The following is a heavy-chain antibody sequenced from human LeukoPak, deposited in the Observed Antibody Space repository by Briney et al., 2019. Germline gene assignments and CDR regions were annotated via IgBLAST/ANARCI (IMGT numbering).Heavy chain of an antibody. V-gene: IGHV1-46*01. CDR2: INPSGGST. D-gene: IGHD3-3*01. CDR1: GYTFTSYY. Sequence: GGSVKLSCKASGYTFTSYYMHWVRQAPGQGLEWMAIINPSGGSTSYAQKVEGRFTITRDTSTSTVYLELSSLRSEDTAVYYCARGSTLEYYDFWSGYYSRCVMGYFDYWGKGPLVTVSS. CDR3: ARGSTLEYYDFWSGYYSRCVMGYFDY. J-gene: IGHJ4*02.